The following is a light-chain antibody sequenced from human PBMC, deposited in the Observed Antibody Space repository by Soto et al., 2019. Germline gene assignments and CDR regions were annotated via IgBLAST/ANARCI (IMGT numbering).Light chain of an antibody. CDR2: GAS. V-gene: IGKV1-12*01. J-gene: IGKJ5*01. CDR3: QKANSFPIT. CDR1: QDVGKW. Sequence: DLQMSQPPSSVSASVGDRVTITCRASQDVGKWLAWYQQKPGKAPTLLIHGASSLQSGVPSRYSGSGSGTDFTLTITSLQPEDFATYYCQKANSFPITCGQGTRLEIK.